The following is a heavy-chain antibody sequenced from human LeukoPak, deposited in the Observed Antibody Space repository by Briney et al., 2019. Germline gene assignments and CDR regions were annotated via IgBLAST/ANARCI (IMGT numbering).Heavy chain of an antibody. CDR3: ARGGYYYDSGSYYNHFDY. J-gene: IGHJ4*02. CDR2: IYTSGGT. Sequence: PSETLSLTCTVSGGSISSYYWSWIRQPAGKGLEWIGRIYTSGGTNYNPSLKSRVTMSVDTSKNQFSLKLSSVTAADTAVYYCARGGYYYDSGSYYNHFDYWGQGTLVTVSS. CDR1: GGSISSYY. V-gene: IGHV4-4*07. D-gene: IGHD3-10*01.